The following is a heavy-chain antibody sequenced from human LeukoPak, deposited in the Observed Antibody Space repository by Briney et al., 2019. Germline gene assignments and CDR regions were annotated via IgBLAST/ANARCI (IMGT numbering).Heavy chain of an antibody. CDR3: AKCPVLAVAGPTPYFDY. CDR2: ISYDGSNK. J-gene: IGHJ4*02. V-gene: IGHV3-30*18. D-gene: IGHD6-19*01. Sequence: GRSLRLSCAASGFTFSSYGMHWVRQAPGKGLEWVAVISYDGSNKYYADSVKGRFTISRDNSKNTLYLQMNSLRAEDTAVYYCAKCPVLAVAGPTPYFDYWGQGTLVTVSS. CDR1: GFTFSSYG.